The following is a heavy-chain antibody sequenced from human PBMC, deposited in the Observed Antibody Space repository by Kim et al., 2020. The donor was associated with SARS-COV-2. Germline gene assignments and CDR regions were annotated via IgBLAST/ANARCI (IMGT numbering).Heavy chain of an antibody. D-gene: IGHD2-2*01. V-gene: IGHV1-8*01. J-gene: IGHJ4*02. CDR3: VRVGSTWTPFDN. Sequence: ADYAQKFQGRVTMTRDNSISTAYMELSSLTYDDTAVYYCVRVGSTWTPFDNWGQGTLVTVSS. CDR2: A.